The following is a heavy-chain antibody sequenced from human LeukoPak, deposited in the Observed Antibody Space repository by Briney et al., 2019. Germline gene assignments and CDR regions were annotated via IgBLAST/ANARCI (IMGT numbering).Heavy chain of an antibody. Sequence: SETLSLTCTVSGGSISSYYWSWIRQPDGKGLEWIGRIYTSGSTNYNPSLKSRVTMSVDTSKNQFSLKLSSVTAADTAVYYCARDQGSSWPYYYYYGMDVWGQGTTVTVSS. V-gene: IGHV4-4*07. J-gene: IGHJ6*02. CDR3: ARDQGSSWPYYYYYGMDV. CDR1: GGSISSYY. D-gene: IGHD6-13*01. CDR2: IYTSGST.